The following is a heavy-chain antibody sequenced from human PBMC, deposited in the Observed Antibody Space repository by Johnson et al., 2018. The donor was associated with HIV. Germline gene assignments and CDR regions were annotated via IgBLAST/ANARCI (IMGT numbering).Heavy chain of an antibody. J-gene: IGHJ3*01. Sequence: VQLVESGGGVVRPGGSLRLSCAASGFTFDDYGMSWVHQAPGKGLEWVSGISGTGGTTYYADSVRGRFSISRDKSKDTLYLQMSSLRAEDTAVYYCAKGRGYDYDALDFWGQGTMVTVSS. CDR3: AKGRGYDYDALDF. CDR2: ISGTGGTT. D-gene: IGHD5-12*01. CDR1: GFTFDDYG. V-gene: IGHV3-23*04.